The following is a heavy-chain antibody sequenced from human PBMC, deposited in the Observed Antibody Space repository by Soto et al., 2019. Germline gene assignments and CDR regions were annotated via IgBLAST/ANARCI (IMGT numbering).Heavy chain of an antibody. Sequence: GGSLRLSCAASGFTFSSYGMHWVRQAPGKGLEWVAVISYDGSNKYYADSVKGRFTISRDNSKNTLYLQMNSLRAEDTAVYYCAKELFGSYFDYWGQGTLVTVSS. CDR2: ISYDGSNK. J-gene: IGHJ4*02. D-gene: IGHD3-16*01. V-gene: IGHV3-30*18. CDR1: GFTFSSYG. CDR3: AKELFGSYFDY.